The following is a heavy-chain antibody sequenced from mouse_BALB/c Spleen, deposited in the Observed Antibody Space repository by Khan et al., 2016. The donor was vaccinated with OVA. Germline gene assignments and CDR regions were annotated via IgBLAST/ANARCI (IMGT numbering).Heavy chain of an antibody. CDR1: GFSLTNYG. CDR2: IWSDGST. D-gene: IGHD2-10*01. Sequence: QVQLKQSGPGLVAPSQSLSITCTISGFSLTNYGVHCVRQPPGKGLEWLVVIWSDGSTTYNSALKSRLTISKDNSKSQVFLKMNSLQTYDTAMYFCARQPYYHYNIMDYWGQGTSVTVSS. CDR3: ARQPYYHYNIMDY. J-gene: IGHJ4*01. V-gene: IGHV2-6-1*01.